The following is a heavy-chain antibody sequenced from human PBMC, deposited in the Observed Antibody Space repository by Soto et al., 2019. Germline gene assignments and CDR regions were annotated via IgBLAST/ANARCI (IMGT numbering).Heavy chain of an antibody. CDR1: GGSISSGGYY. Sequence: QVQLQESGPGLVKPSQTLSLTCTVSGGSISSGGYYWSWIRQHPGKGLEWIGYIYYSGSTYYNPSLKRRVTLSVDTSKNQFSLKLSSVTAADTAVYYCARVTLPYDFWSGYYAGNYGMDVWGQGTTVTVSS. CDR2: IYYSGST. CDR3: ARVTLPYDFWSGYYAGNYGMDV. V-gene: IGHV4-31*03. J-gene: IGHJ6*02. D-gene: IGHD3-3*01.